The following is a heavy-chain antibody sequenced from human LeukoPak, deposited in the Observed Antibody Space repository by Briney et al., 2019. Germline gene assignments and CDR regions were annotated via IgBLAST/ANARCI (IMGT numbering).Heavy chain of an antibody. V-gene: IGHV4-39*01. D-gene: IGHD1-1*01. CDR1: GGSISSSSYY. Sequence: PSETLSLTCTVSGGSISSSSYYWGWIRQPPGKGLEWIGSTYYSGSTSYNPSLKSRVTISVDTSKNQFSLKLSSVTAADTAVYYCATQGTGSFYYFDYWGQGSLVIVSS. CDR2: TYYSGST. CDR3: ATQGTGSFYYFDY. J-gene: IGHJ4*02.